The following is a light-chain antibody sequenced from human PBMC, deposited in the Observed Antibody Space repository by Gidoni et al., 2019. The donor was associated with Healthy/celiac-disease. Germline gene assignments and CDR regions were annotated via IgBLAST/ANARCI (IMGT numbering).Light chain of an antibody. CDR2: AAS. Sequence: AIRINQSPSPLSASTGERVIITCRANQGSSSYLGWYQQKPGKAPKLLIYAASTLQSGVPARFSGSGSGTDFTLTISCLQSEEFSTYYCQQYYSYPRTFGQGTKVEIK. CDR1: QGSSSY. J-gene: IGKJ1*01. V-gene: IGKV1-8*01. CDR3: QQYYSYPRT.